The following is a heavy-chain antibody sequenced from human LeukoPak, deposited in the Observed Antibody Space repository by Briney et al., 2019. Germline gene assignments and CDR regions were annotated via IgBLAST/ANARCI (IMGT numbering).Heavy chain of an antibody. CDR1: GFTFTSSA. J-gene: IGHJ5*02. D-gene: IGHD3-16*02. CDR2: IVVGSGNT. CDR3: AAVPSYYDYVWGSYRPPFDP. V-gene: IGHV1-58*02. Sequence: SVKVSCKASGFTFTSSAMQWVRQARGQRPEWIGWIVVGSGNTNYAQKFQERVTITRDMSTSTAYMELSSLRSEDTAVYYCAAVPSYYDYVWGSYRPPFDPWGQGTLVTVSS.